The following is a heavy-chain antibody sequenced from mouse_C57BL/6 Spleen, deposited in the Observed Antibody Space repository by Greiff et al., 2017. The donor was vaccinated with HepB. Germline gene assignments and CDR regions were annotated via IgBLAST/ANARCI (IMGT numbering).Heavy chain of an antibody. V-gene: IGHV7-3*01. J-gene: IGHJ3*01. CDR2: IRNKANGYTT. CDR3: ARSDYEAWFAY. D-gene: IGHD2-4*01. CDR1: GFTFTDYY. Sequence: EVQVVESGGGLVQPGGSLSLSCAASGFTFTDYYMSWVRQPPGKALEWLGFIRNKANGYTTEYSASVKGRFTISRDNSQSILYLQMNALRAEDSATYYCARSDYEAWFAYWGQGTLVTVSA.